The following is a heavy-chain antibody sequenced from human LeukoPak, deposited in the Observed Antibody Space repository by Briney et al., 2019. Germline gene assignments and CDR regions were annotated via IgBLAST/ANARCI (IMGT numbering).Heavy chain of an antibody. V-gene: IGHV1-18*01. D-gene: IGHD4-11*01. CDR1: GYTFTSYG. Sequence: ASVKVSCKASGYTFTSYGISWVRQAPGQGLEWMGWISAYNGNTNYAQKLQGRVTMTTDASTSTAYMELRSLRSDDTAVYYCARDGGSNSEYYFDYWGQGPLVTVSS. CDR3: ARDGGSNSEYYFDY. CDR2: ISAYNGNT. J-gene: IGHJ4*02.